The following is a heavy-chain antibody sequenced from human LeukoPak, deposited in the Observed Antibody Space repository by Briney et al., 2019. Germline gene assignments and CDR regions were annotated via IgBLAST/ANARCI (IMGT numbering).Heavy chain of an antibody. Sequence: SGPTLVNPTQTLTLTCTFAGLSLNTRGVGVGWIRQPPGRALEWLALIYWDDDRRYSPSRKSRLTITKDTSKNEVVLTMTNMDPVDTTTYYCAHGKNYYDSSLFEYRRQGTLVTVSS. CDR3: AHGKNYYDSSLFEY. CDR1: GLSLNTRGVG. D-gene: IGHD3-22*01. CDR2: IYWDDDR. V-gene: IGHV2-5*02. J-gene: IGHJ4*02.